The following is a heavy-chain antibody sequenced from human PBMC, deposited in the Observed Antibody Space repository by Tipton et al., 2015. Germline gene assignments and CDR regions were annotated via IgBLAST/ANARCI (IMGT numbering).Heavy chain of an antibody. CDR2: IYSDGRT. J-gene: IGHJ4*02. V-gene: IGHV3-53*01. CDR1: GFTVSNNY. Sequence: SLRLSCAASGFTVSNNYMSWVRQAPGTGLEWVSVIYSDGRTNYADSVKGRFTISRDNAKKSLFLQMDNLRHDDTAVYYCARVTSFTYYFDFWGQGALVTVSS. D-gene: IGHD2-2*01. CDR3: ARVTSFTYYFDF.